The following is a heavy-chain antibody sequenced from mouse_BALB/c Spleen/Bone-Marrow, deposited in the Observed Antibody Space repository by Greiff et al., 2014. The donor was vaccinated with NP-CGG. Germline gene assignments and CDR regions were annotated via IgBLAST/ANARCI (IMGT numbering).Heavy chain of an antibody. CDR2: IYPGDGDT. CDR1: GYAFSSSW. Sequence: VQLQQSGPELVKPGASVKISCTGSGYAFSSSWMNWVKQRPGQGLEWIGRIYPGDGDTNSNGRFKGKATLTADRSSNTAYMQLSRLTSVDSAVYFCARSAYYGSSYGAMDYWGQGTSVTVSS. V-gene: IGHV1-82*01. J-gene: IGHJ4*01. D-gene: IGHD1-1*01. CDR3: ARSAYYGSSYGAMDY.